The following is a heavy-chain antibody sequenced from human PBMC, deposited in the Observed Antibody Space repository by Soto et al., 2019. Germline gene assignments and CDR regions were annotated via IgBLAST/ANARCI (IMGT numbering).Heavy chain of an antibody. V-gene: IGHV3-33*01. J-gene: IGHJ4*02. D-gene: IGHD6-19*01. CDR1: GFTFSRYG. Sequence: QVQLVESGGGVVQPGRSLRLSCAASGFTFSRYGMHWVRQAPGRGLARVAVIWYDGSNIYYADSVKGRFTISRDNSKDTLDLQMNSLRAEDTAVYYCARDREQWLVGYYFDYWGQGTLVTVSS. CDR3: ARDREQWLVGYYFDY. CDR2: IWYDGSNI.